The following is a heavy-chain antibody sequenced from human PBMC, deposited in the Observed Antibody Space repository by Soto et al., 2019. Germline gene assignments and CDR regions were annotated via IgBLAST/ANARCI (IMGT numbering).Heavy chain of an antibody. Sequence: SETLSLTCTVSGGSISSSSYYWGWIRQPPGKGLEWIGSIYYSGSTYYNPSLKSRVTISVDTSKNQFSLKLSSVTAADTAVYYCARFVFILVGEVIRDYYSVWDVGGKGTTAPVSP. CDR1: GGSISSSSYY. CDR2: IYYSGST. V-gene: IGHV4-39*01. CDR3: ARFVFILVGEVIRDYYSVWDV. J-gene: IGHJ6*04. D-gene: IGHD3-10*01.